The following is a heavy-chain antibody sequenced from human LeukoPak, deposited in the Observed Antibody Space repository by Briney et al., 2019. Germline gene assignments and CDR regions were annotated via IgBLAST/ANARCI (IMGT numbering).Heavy chain of an antibody. D-gene: IGHD6-6*01. J-gene: IGHJ4*02. CDR3: AKAPNLYSSSDYFDY. V-gene: IGHV3-23*01. Sequence: PGGSLRLSCAASGFTFSSYAMSWVRQAPGKGLEWVSAISGSGGSTYYEDPVKGRFTISRDNSKNTLYLQMNSLRAEDTAVYYCAKAPNLYSSSDYFDYWGQGTLVTVSS. CDR2: ISGSGGST. CDR1: GFTFSSYA.